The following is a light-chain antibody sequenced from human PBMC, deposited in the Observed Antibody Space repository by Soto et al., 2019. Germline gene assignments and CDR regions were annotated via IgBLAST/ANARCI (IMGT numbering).Light chain of an antibody. CDR2: EVH. J-gene: IGLJ1*01. CDR3: GSYTMKTRYV. V-gene: IGLV2-14*02. CDR1: TSDVGTYDL. Sequence: QSALAQPASVSGSPGQSVTISCTGTTSDVGTYDLVSWYQQLPGKAPKLMIYEVHNRPSGVSDRFSGSKSGNTASLTISGLQAEDEADYFCGSYTMKTRYVFGTGTKVT.